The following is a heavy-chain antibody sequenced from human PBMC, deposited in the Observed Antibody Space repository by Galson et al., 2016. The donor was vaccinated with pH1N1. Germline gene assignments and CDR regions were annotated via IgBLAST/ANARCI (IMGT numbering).Heavy chain of an antibody. D-gene: IGHD6-13*01. V-gene: IGHV3-53*01. J-gene: IGHJ3*02. CDR1: GFTVSSNY. Sequence: SLRLSCAASGFTVSSNYMTWVRQAPGKGLEWVSVIYSGGSTYYADSVKGRFTTSRDNSKNTLYLEMNSLRAEDTAVYYCARDQGSSWYAGALDTWGQGTMVTVSS. CDR3: ARDQGSSWYAGALDT. CDR2: IYSGGST.